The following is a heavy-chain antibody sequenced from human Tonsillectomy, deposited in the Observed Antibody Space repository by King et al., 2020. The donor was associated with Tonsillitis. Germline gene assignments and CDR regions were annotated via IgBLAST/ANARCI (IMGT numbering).Heavy chain of an antibody. CDR1: GYTFTGYY. Sequence: QLVQSGAEVRKPGASVKVSCTASGYTFTGYYMHWVRQAPRQGLEWMGWINPHSGGTDYAQKFQGRVSVTRDTSISTAYMELSRRRSDDTAVYYCARDGSTGWLADWGQGTLVTVSS. D-gene: IGHD6-19*01. CDR3: ARDGSTGWLAD. J-gene: IGHJ4*02. CDR2: INPHSGGT. V-gene: IGHV1-2*02.